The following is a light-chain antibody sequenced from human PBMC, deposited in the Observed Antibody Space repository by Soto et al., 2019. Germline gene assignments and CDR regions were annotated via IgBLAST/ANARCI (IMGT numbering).Light chain of an antibody. V-gene: IGKV3-15*01. CDR1: QSIRSN. Sequence: EIVMTQSPDTLSVSPGEGATLSCRVSQSIRSNLAWYQQRPGQAPRLLMYGASTRADGIPARFTGSGSGTEFTLTITSLPSEDFGVYHCQQYHNWWTFGQGTKVDIK. CDR2: GAS. J-gene: IGKJ1*01. CDR3: QQYHNWWT.